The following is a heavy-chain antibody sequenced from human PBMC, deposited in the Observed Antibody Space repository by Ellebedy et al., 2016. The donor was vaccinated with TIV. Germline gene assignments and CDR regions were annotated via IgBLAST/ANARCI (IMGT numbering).Heavy chain of an antibody. Sequence: GGSLRLSXAASGFTFSSYAMHWVRQAPGKGLEWVAVISYDGSNKYYADSVKGRFTISRDNSKNTLYLQMNSLRAEDTAVYYCAKTRSLGGNSEGELDYWGQGTLVTVSS. V-gene: IGHV3-30*04. J-gene: IGHJ4*02. CDR1: GFTFSSYA. CDR3: AKTRSLGGNSEGELDY. D-gene: IGHD4-23*01. CDR2: ISYDGSNK.